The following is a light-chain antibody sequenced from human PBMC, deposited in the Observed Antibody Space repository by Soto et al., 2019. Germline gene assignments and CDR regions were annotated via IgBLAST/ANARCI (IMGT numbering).Light chain of an antibody. Sequence: EIVLTQSPDTLSLSPGERATLFCRASQTLSINSLAWYQQKPGQAPRLLIYAASTRHTGIPDRFNGSGSGTDFALTIKRLDPEDFAVYFCQQYDGAPLTFGPGTKVDVK. CDR1: QTLSINS. V-gene: IGKV3-20*01. CDR2: AAS. J-gene: IGKJ3*01. CDR3: QQYDGAPLT.